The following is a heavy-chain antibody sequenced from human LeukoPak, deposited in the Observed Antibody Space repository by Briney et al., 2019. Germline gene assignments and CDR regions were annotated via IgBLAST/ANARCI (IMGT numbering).Heavy chain of an antibody. CDR2: INPNSGGT. Sequence: ASVKVSCKASGYTFTGYYMHWVRQAPGQGLEWMGWINPNSGGTDYAQKFQGRVTMTRDTSISTAYMELSRLRSDDTAVYYCARDGGRGYSYGYGYWGQGTLVTVSS. CDR1: GYTFTGYY. J-gene: IGHJ4*02. D-gene: IGHD5-18*01. V-gene: IGHV1-2*02. CDR3: ARDGGRGYSYGYGY.